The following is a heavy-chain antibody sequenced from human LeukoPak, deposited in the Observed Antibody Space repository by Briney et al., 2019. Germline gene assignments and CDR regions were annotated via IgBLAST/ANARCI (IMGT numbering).Heavy chain of an antibody. CDR3: ARERKGYYDTLTGYPPGYFDL. CDR1: GGSISSYY. D-gene: IGHD3-9*01. V-gene: IGHV4-4*07. Sequence: SETLSLTCTVSGGSISSYYWSWIRQPAGKGLEWIGRIYTSGSTNYNPSLKSRVTMSVDTSKNQFSLKLSSVTAADTAVYYCARERKGYYDTLTGYPPGYFDLWGRGTLVTVSS. CDR2: IYTSGST. J-gene: IGHJ2*01.